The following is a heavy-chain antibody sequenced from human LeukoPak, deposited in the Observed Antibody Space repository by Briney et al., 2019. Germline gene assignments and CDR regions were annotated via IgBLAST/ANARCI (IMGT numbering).Heavy chain of an antibody. Sequence: PGGSLRLSCAASGFTFSSYSMNWVRQAPGGGLEWVSYISGGSSSIYYADSVKGRFTVSRDNAKNSLYLQMSSLRAEDTAVYYCARDGRRGYGLDVWGQGTTVTVSS. CDR2: ISGGSSSI. V-gene: IGHV3-48*01. J-gene: IGHJ6*02. CDR3: ARDGRRGYGLDV. CDR1: GFTFSSYS.